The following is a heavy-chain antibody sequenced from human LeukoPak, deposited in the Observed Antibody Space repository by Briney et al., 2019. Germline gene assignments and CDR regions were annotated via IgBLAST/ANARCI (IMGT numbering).Heavy chain of an antibody. Sequence: SVTVSCTASGGTFSSYAISWVRQAPRQGLEWMGGIIPIFGTANYAQKSQGRVTITADESTSTAYMELSSLRSEDTAVYYCARDGINGGNFDYWGQGTLVTVSS. CDR1: GGTFSSYA. CDR2: IIPIFGTA. CDR3: ARDGINGGNFDY. D-gene: IGHD4-23*01. V-gene: IGHV1-69*01. J-gene: IGHJ4*02.